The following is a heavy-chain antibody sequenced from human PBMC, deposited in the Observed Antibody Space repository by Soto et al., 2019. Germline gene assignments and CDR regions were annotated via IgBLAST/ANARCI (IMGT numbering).Heavy chain of an antibody. CDR2: IIPIFGSP. Sequence: QVQLVQPGAEVKKPGSSVRVSCKASGGTLRRHAINWGRQAPGPGLEWRGGIIPIFGSPDCAQKLQGRVTITADESSITAYMELSSLRSEDTAVYYCAGTVEIPYYHGMDVWGQGTTVTVSS. D-gene: IGHD4-4*01. J-gene: IGHJ6*02. CDR1: GGTLRRHA. V-gene: IGHV1-69*01. CDR3: AGTVEIPYYHGMDV.